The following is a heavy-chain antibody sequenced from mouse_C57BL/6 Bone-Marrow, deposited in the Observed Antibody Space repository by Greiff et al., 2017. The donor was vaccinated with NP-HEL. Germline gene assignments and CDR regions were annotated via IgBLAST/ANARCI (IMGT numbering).Heavy chain of an antibody. J-gene: IGHJ2*01. V-gene: IGHV5-6*02. CDR2: ISSGGSYT. Sequence: EVMLVESGGDLVKPGGSLKLSCAASGFTFSSYGMSWVRQTPDKRLEWVATISSGGSYTYYPDSVKGRFTISRDNAKNTLYLQMSSLKSEDTAMYYCARRGIYYDYPFDYWGQGTTLTVSS. D-gene: IGHD2-4*01. CDR3: ARRGIYYDYPFDY. CDR1: GFTFSSYG.